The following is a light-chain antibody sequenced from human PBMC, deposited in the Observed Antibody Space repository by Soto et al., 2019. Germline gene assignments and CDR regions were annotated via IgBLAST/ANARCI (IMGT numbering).Light chain of an antibody. V-gene: IGKV3-15*01. Sequence: EIVMTQSPATLSVSPGERATLSCRASQSVSSNLAWYQQKAGQAPRLLIYGASTRATGIPDRFSGSGSGTEFTLTISSLQSGDFAVYYCQQYGSSPFFTFGPGTKVDIK. CDR2: GAS. CDR3: QQYGSSPFFT. CDR1: QSVSSN. J-gene: IGKJ3*01.